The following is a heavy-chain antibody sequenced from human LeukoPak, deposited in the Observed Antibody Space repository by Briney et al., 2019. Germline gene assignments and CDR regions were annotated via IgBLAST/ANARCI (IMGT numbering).Heavy chain of an antibody. V-gene: IGHV1-24*01. CDR1: GYTLTELS. CDR2: FDPEDGET. CDR3: ATVDHEWLVDAFDI. J-gene: IGHJ3*02. Sequence: GASVKVSCKVSGYTLTELSMHWVRQAPGKGLERMGGFDPEDGETNYAQKFQGRVTMTEDTSTDTAYMELSSLRSEDTAVYCCATVDHEWLVDAFDIWGQGTMVTVSS. D-gene: IGHD6-19*01.